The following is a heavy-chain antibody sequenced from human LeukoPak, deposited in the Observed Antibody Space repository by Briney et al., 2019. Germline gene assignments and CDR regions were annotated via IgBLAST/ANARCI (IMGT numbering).Heavy chain of an antibody. CDR1: GGSISSGSFY. Sequence: SETLSLTCTVSGGSISSGSFYRSWIRQPPGKGLEWIGDIYYSGSTNYNPSLKSRVTMSIDMSKNQFSLKLSSMTAADTAVYFCARDLGYYDSSGLYNWFDPWGQGTLVTVSS. CDR3: ARDLGYYDSSGLYNWFDP. CDR2: IYYSGST. D-gene: IGHD3-22*01. V-gene: IGHV4-61*01. J-gene: IGHJ5*02.